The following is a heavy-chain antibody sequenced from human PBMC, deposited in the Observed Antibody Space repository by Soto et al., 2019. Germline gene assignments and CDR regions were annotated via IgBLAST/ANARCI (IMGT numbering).Heavy chain of an antibody. CDR1: GFTFSTYW. V-gene: IGHV3-7*01. J-gene: IGHJ5*02. D-gene: IGHD2-21*01. Sequence: EVQLVESGGGLVQPGGSLRLSCAASGFTFSTYWMSWVRQAPGKGLEWVADIKEDGSVKKYVDSVEGRFTISRDNAMTSAYLQMISLRAEVTAVYYCVRDYPVVNRSWGQGTLVRVSS. CDR3: VRDYPVVNRS. CDR2: IKEDGSVK.